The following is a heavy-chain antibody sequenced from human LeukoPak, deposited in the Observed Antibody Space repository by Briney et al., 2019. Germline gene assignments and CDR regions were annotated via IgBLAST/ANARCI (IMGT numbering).Heavy chain of an antibody. J-gene: IGHJ4*02. CDR3: ARGVLGSLVDY. CDR1: GGSISSYY. CDR2: INHSGST. Sequence: SETLSLTCTVSGGSISSYYWSWVRQPPGKGLEWIGGINHSGSTNYNPSLKSRVTISVDTSKNQFSLKLSSVTAADTAVYYCARGVLGSLVDYWGQGTLVTVSS. V-gene: IGHV4-34*01. D-gene: IGHD3-16*01.